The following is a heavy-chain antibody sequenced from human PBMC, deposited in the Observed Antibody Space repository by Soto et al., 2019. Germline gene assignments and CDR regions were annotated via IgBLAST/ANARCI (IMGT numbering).Heavy chain of an antibody. D-gene: IGHD6-13*01. V-gene: IGHV3-30*18. CDR1: GFTFSSYG. Sequence: ESWGGVVQPGRSLRLSCAASGFTFSSYGMHWVRQAPGKGLEWVAVISYDGSNKYYADSVKGRFTISRDNSKNTLYLQMNSLRAEDTAVYYCAKDRPGIAAAGSFDYWGQGTLVTVSS. CDR3: AKDRPGIAAAGSFDY. J-gene: IGHJ4*02. CDR2: ISYDGSNK.